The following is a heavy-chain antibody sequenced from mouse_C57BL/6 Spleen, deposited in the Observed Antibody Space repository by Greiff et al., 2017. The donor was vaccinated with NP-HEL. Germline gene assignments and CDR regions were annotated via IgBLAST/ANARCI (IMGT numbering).Heavy chain of an antibody. J-gene: IGHJ2*01. Sequence: QVQLQQSGAELVRPGASVTLSCKASGYTFTDYEMHWVKQTPVHGLEWIGAIDPETGGTAYNQKFKGKAILTADKSSSTAYMELRSLTSEDSAVYYCTRGGPYDYDEEGVYYFDYWGQGTTLTVSS. V-gene: IGHV1-15*01. CDR3: TRGGPYDYDEEGVYYFDY. CDR2: IDPETGGT. CDR1: GYTFTDYE. D-gene: IGHD2-4*01.